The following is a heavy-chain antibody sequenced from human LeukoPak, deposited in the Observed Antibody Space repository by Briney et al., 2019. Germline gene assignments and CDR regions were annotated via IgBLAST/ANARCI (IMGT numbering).Heavy chain of an antibody. Sequence: GGSLRLSCAASGFTFSNAWMSWVRQAPGKGLEWVGRIKSKTDGGTTDYAAPVKGRFTISRDDSKNTLYLQMNSLKTEDTAVYYCTIDPGMITFGGDRHFDYWGQGTLVTVSS. D-gene: IGHD3-16*01. CDR1: GFTFSNAW. V-gene: IGHV3-15*01. CDR3: TIDPGMITFGGDRHFDY. CDR2: IKSKTDGGTT. J-gene: IGHJ4*02.